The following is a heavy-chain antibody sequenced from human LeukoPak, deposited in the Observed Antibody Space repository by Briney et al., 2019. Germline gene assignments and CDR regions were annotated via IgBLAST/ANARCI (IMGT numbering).Heavy chain of an antibody. Sequence: GGSLRLSCAASGFSFDDFAMHWVRQTPGKGLEWVSGISWNSDNIAYADSVKGRFTISRDNAKNSLYLQMNSLRAEDTALYYCAKDERGVRGEAFDIWGQGTMVIVSS. V-gene: IGHV3-9*01. CDR3: AKDERGVRGEAFDI. CDR1: GFSFDDFA. J-gene: IGHJ3*02. CDR2: ISWNSDNI. D-gene: IGHD3-16*01.